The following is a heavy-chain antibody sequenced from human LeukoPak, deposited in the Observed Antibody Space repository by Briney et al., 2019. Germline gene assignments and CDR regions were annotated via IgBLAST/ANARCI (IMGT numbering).Heavy chain of an antibody. CDR2: IYYSGST. CDR3: ARAGDYDSSGYYHVPSFDY. J-gene: IGHJ4*02. Sequence: GSLRLSCAASGFTFSSYWMSWVRQPPGKGLEWIGSIYYSGSTYYNPSLKSRVTISVDTSKNQFSLKLSSVTAADTAVYYCARAGDYDSSGYYHVPSFDYWGQGTLVTVSS. CDR1: GFTFSSYW. D-gene: IGHD3-22*01. V-gene: IGHV4-39*07.